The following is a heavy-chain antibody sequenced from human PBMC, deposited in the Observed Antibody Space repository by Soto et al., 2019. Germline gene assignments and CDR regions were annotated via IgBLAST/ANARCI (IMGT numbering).Heavy chain of an antibody. D-gene: IGHD5-18*01. CDR3: VKGPDTAIIGYYFDY. V-gene: IGHV3-30*18. CDR1: GFTFSTYG. Sequence: QVQLVESGGGVVQPGTSQRLSCAASGFTFSTYGMHWVRQAPGKGLEWVAAVSNDGSNKFYAESVKGRFTIFRDNSKNTLYVQMNSLRAEDTDVYYCVKGPDTAIIGYYFDYWGQGTLLTVSS. CDR2: VSNDGSNK. J-gene: IGHJ4*02.